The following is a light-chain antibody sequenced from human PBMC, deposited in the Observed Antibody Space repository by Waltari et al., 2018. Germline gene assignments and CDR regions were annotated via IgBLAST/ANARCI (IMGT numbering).Light chain of an antibody. V-gene: IGLV2-11*01. J-gene: IGLJ1*01. CDR1: SSDVGGYSY. CDR2: DVD. CDR3: CSYAGRYTFV. Sequence: QSALTQPRSVSGSPGQSVTISCTGRSSDVGGYSYVSWYHHQPGRASKVMIYDVDKRPSGVPDRFSGSQSGKTASLTISGLQAEDEGDYYCCSYAGRYTFVFGSGTKVTVL.